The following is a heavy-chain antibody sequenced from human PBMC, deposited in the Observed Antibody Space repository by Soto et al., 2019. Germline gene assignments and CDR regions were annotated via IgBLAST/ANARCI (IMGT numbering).Heavy chain of an antibody. CDR2: INHSGST. Sequence: QVQLQQWGAGLLKPSETLSLTCAVYGGSFSGYYWSWIRQPPGKGLECIGEINHSGSTNYNPSLKSRVTISVDTSKNQFSLKLSSVTAADTAVYYCARVHSPGWFDPWGQGTLVTVSS. D-gene: IGHD2-15*01. CDR3: ARVHSPGWFDP. J-gene: IGHJ5*02. V-gene: IGHV4-34*01. CDR1: GGSFSGYY.